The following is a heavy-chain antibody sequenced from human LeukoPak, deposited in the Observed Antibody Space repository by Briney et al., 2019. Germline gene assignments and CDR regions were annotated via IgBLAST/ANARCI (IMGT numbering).Heavy chain of an antibody. CDR1: GGSISSSSYY. CDR3: ARQKGIAAADY. D-gene: IGHD6-13*01. Sequence: PSEALSLTCTVSGGSISSSSYYWGWIRQPPGKGLEWIGSIYYSGSTYYNPSLKSRDTISVDTSKNQFSLKLSSVTAADTAVYYCARQKGIAAADYWGQGTLVTVSS. CDR2: IYYSGST. V-gene: IGHV4-39*01. J-gene: IGHJ4*02.